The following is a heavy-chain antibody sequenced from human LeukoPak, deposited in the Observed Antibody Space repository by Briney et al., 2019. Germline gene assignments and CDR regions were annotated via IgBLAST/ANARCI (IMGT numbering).Heavy chain of an antibody. J-gene: IGHJ3*02. CDR1: GGSISSYY. Sequence: PSETLSLTCTVSGGSISSYYWSWIRQPPGKGLEWIGYIYYSGSTNYNPSLKSRVTISVDTSENQFSLKLSSVTAADTAVYYCARVGIPDAFDIWGQGTMVTVSS. CDR3: ARVGIPDAFDI. CDR2: IYYSGST. V-gene: IGHV4-59*01. D-gene: IGHD2-21*01.